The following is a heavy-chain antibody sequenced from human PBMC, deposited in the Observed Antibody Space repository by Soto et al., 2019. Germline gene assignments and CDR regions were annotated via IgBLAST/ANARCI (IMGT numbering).Heavy chain of an antibody. V-gene: IGHV3-33*01. Sequence: QVQLVESGGGVVQPGRSLRLSCAASGFTFSSYGMHWVCQAPGKGLEWVAVIWYDGTKEYYADSVKGRFTISRDNSKNTLYLQMMSLGAEDTAVYYCARDYSSTGYGLNYWGQGTLVTVSS. CDR3: ARDYSSTGYGLNY. CDR2: IWYDGTKE. J-gene: IGHJ4*02. CDR1: GFTFSSYG. D-gene: IGHD6-25*01.